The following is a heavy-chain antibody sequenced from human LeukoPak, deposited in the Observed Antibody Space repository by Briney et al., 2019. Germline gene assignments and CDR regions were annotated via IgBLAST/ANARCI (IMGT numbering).Heavy chain of an antibody. CDR3: ATSSIAARHYDY. D-gene: IGHD6-6*01. V-gene: IGHV4-30-2*01. CDR2: IYHSGST. J-gene: IGHJ4*02. Sequence: NPSETLSLTCAVSGDSISSGGYSWNWIRQPPGKGLEWIGEIYHSGSTNYNPSLKSRVTISVDKSKNQFSLKLSSVTAADTAVYYCATSSIAARHYDYWGQGTLVTVSS. CDR1: GDSISSGGYS.